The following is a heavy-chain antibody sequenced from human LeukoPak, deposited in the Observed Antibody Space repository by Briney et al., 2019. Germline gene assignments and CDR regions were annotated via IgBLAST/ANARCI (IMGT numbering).Heavy chain of an antibody. J-gene: IGHJ3*02. V-gene: IGHV3-11*04. CDR2: ISSSGSTI. Sequence: PGGSLRLSCAASGFTFSDYYMSWIRQAPGKGLEWVSYISSSGSTIYYADSVKGRFTISRDNAKNSLYLQMNSLRAEDTAVYYCARSSIRWHVLKKDDAFDIWGQGTMVTVSS. CDR3: ARSSIRWHVLKKDDAFDI. CDR1: GFTFSDYY.